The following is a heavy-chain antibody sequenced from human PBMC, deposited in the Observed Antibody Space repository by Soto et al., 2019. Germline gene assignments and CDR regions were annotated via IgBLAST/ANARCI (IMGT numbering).Heavy chain of an antibody. CDR1: GGSFTSNNW. V-gene: IGHV4-4*02. CDR2: IYRTGST. J-gene: IGHJ4*02. Sequence: LTCAVSGGSFTSNNWWTWVRQPPGQGLEWIGEIYRTGSTNYNPSLKSRVTISLDKSENQFSLKVTSLTAADTAVYYCASRDPGTSVDYWGQGTLVTVYS. CDR3: ASRDPGTSVDY. D-gene: IGHD1-7*01.